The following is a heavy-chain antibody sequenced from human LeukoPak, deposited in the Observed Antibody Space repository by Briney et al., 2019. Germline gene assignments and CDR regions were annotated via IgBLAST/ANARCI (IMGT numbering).Heavy chain of an antibody. J-gene: IGHJ6*02. CDR3: ARVDMVRGLVMSYYGMDV. Sequence: SETLSLTCAVYGGSFSNNFWNWIRQTPGKGLEWIGEISHSGSTNYNPSLKSRLTISVDTSNNQFSLKLSSVTAADTAVYYCARVDMVRGLVMSYYGMDVWGQGTTVTVSS. D-gene: IGHD3-10*01. V-gene: IGHV4-34*01. CDR1: GGSFSNNF. CDR2: ISHSGST.